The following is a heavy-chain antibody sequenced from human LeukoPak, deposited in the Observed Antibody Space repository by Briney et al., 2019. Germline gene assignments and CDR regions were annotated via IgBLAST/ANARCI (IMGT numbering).Heavy chain of an antibody. CDR2: ISGGGTT. CDR3: AKYFRSSASPECFHH. Sequence: PGGSLSLSCAASGFTFSNYAMSWVRQAPGKGLEWVSAISGGGTTYYADSVKGRFTISRDNSKNTLYLQMNSLRAEDTALYYCAKYFRSSASPECFHHCGQGSLVTVSS. CDR1: GFTFSNYA. J-gene: IGHJ1*01. D-gene: IGHD2-15*01. V-gene: IGHV3-23*01.